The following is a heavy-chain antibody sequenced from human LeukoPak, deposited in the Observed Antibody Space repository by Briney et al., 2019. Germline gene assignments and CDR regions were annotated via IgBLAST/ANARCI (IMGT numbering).Heavy chain of an antibody. D-gene: IGHD6-13*01. J-gene: IGHJ5*02. Sequence: LETLSLTCTVSGGSIDSNSWTWIGQRPGNGLEGIGYIYYSGTTNYNPSLKSRVTMSVDMSKNQFSLKLSSVTAADTAVYYCARRSSSWKNWFDPWGQGTLVTVSS. CDR1: GGSIDSNS. CDR3: ARRSSSWKNWFDP. CDR2: IYYSGTT. V-gene: IGHV4-59*01.